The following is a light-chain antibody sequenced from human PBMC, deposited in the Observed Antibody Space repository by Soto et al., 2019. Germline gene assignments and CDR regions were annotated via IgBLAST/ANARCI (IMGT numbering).Light chain of an antibody. Sequence: ETVLTQSPATLSLSPGERATLYCRTSQSVRSLLAWYQQKPGQAPRLIIYDASHRGMGVPARFTGSGSETDFTLTISLLEPEYFAVYYCQERRHCPTFGPGTKVDFK. CDR3: QERRHCPT. V-gene: IGKV3-11*01. CDR1: QSVRSL. CDR2: DAS. J-gene: IGKJ3*01.